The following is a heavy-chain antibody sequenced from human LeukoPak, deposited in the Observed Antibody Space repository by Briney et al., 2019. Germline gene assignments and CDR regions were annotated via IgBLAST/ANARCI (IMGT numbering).Heavy chain of an antibody. V-gene: IGHV3-48*04. Sequence: GGSLRLSCAASGFIFSTYSMNWVRQAPGKGLEWVSYISSSGSTIYYADSAKGRFTISRDNAKYSLYLQMNSLRAEDTAVYYCARGGLGSWTFDAWGQGTLVTVSS. J-gene: IGHJ4*02. CDR3: ARGGLGSWTFDA. CDR1: GFIFSTYS. CDR2: ISSSGSTI. D-gene: IGHD1-26*01.